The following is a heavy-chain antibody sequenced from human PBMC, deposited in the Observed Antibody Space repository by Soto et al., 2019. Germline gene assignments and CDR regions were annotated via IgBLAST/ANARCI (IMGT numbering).Heavy chain of an antibody. Sequence: EVQLVESGGGLVQPGRSLRLSCAASGFTVRDSAMHWVRQLTGGGLECVSGMYASDDMGYLGSVRGRFPISRDVAKNALHLKMNSLTKEDAALYYCVKDVLAGGADVWGLGTTVTVSS. CDR1: GFTVRDSA. CDR3: VKDVLAGGADV. CDR2: MYASDDM. V-gene: IGHV3-9*01. D-gene: IGHD3-10*01. J-gene: IGHJ6*02.